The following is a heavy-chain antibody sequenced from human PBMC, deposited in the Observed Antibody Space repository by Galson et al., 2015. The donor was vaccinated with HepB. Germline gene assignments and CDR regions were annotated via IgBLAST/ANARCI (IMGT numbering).Heavy chain of an antibody. J-gene: IGHJ6*02. CDR1: GFTFSSYG. Sequence: SLRLSCAASGFTFSSYGMNWVRQAPGKGLEWVSSIRGSSSHIYYADSVKGRFTISRDSAKNSLSLQMNSLRAEDTAVYYCARDSRAMVRDVFPIDYGIDIWGQGTTVTVSS. D-gene: IGHD3-10*01. V-gene: IGHV3-21*01. CDR2: IRGSSSHI. CDR3: ARDSRAMVRDVFPIDYGIDI.